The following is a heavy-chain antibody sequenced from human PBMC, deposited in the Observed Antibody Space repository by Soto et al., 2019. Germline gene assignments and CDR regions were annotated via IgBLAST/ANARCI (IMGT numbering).Heavy chain of an antibody. J-gene: IGHJ4*02. CDR3: AKGSIEYSAAVDN. D-gene: IGHD5-12*01. Sequence: EVQLLESGGGLVQPGGSLRLSCAASGFSFSSYAMVWVRPAPGKGLEWVSVISARGGSSYFADSVKGRFTISRDNSKNVLSLEMNSLRAEDTAIYFCAKGSIEYSAAVDNWGQGTLVLVSS. V-gene: IGHV3-23*01. CDR1: GFSFSSYA. CDR2: ISARGGSS.